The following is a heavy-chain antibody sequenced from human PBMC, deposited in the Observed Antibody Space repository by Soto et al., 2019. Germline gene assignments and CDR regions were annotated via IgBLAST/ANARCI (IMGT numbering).Heavy chain of an antibody. J-gene: IGHJ4*02. CDR2: ISAYNGNT. V-gene: IGHV1-18*01. D-gene: IGHD6-19*01. CDR1: GDTFTSYG. CDR3: ARDRGIAVAGTYDY. Sequence: GASVKVSCKASGDTFTSYGISWVRQAPGQGLEWMGWISAYNGNTNYAQKLQGRVTMTTDTSTSTAYMELRSLRSDDTAVYYCARDRGIAVAGTYDYWGQGTLVTVSS.